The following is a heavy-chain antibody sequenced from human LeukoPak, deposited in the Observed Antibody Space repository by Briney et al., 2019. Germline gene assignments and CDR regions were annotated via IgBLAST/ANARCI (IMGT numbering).Heavy chain of an antibody. J-gene: IGHJ4*02. CDR2: ISYDGSNK. Sequence: PGGSLRLSCAASGFTFSSYAMHWVRQAPGKGLEWVAVISYDGSNKYYADSVKGRFTISRDNSKNTLYLQMNSLRAEDTAVYYCARLEYSSSSGDYWGQGTLVTVSS. CDR1: GFTFSSYA. D-gene: IGHD6-6*01. V-gene: IGHV3-30-3*01. CDR3: ARLEYSSSSGDY.